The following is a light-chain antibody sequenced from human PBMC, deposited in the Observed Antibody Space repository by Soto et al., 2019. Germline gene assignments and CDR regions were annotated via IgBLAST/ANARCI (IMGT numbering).Light chain of an antibody. CDR1: QDISNY. Sequence: DIQMTQSPSSLSASVGDRVTITCQASQDISNYLNWYQQKPGKAPKLLIYDASNLETGVPSRFSGSGSGTDFTFTISCLQPEDIATYYCQQYDNLPRTFGGGTKVEIK. V-gene: IGKV1-33*01. CDR3: QQYDNLPRT. J-gene: IGKJ4*01. CDR2: DAS.